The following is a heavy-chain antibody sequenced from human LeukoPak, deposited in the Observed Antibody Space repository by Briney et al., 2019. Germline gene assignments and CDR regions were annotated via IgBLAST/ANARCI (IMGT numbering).Heavy chain of an antibody. CDR1: GGSFSNYA. V-gene: IGHV1-69*04. CDR3: ARALRGGDYSADY. CDR2: IIPILGIA. Sequence: SVKVSCKASGGSFSNYAISWVRQAPGQGLERMRRIIPILGIANYAQNFQGRVTITADKSTSTAYMELSSLTSDDTAMYYCARALRGGDYSADYWGQGTLVTVSS. J-gene: IGHJ4*02. D-gene: IGHD2-15*01.